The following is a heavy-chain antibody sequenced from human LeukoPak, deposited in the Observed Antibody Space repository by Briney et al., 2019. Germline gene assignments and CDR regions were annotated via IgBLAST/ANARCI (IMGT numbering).Heavy chain of an antibody. CDR3: ASFATGMATISRYYYYMDA. CDR2: ISSSSSYI. Sequence: PGGSLRLSCAASGFTFSSYGMNWVRQAPGKGLEWVSSISSSSSYIYYADSVKGRFTISRDNAKNSLYLQMNSLRAEDTAVYYCASFATGMATISRYYYYMDAWGKGTTVTVSS. D-gene: IGHD5-12*01. V-gene: IGHV3-21*01. CDR1: GFTFSSYG. J-gene: IGHJ6*03.